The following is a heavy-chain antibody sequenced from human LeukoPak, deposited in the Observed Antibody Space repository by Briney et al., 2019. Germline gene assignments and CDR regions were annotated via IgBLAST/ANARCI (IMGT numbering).Heavy chain of an antibody. CDR2: MYYSGST. V-gene: IGHV4-59*08. D-gene: IGHD3-22*01. J-gene: IGHJ3*02. CDR1: GGSISTYY. CDR3: ARHAYYYDRSGSYEAFDI. Sequence: PSETLSLTCTVSGGSISTYYWSWIRQPPGKGLEWIGSMYYSGSTNYKPSLKSRVTTSVDTSKNQFSLKLSSVTAADTAVYYCARHAYYYDRSGSYEAFDIWDQGTMVTVSS.